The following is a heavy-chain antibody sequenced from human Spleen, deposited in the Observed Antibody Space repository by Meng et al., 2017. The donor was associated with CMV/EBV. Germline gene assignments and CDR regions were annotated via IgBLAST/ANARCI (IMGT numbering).Heavy chain of an antibody. CDR3: ARGLPLQGSITAAGFDY. V-gene: IGHV3-23*01. D-gene: IGHD6-13*01. CDR1: GFTFSSSA. J-gene: IGHJ4*02. Sequence: GESLKISCAASGFTFSSSAMSWVRQAPGKGLEWVSAITASGGSTYHADSVEGRFTISRDNAKNSLYLQMNSLRAEDTAVYYCARGLPLQGSITAAGFDYWGQGTLVTVSS. CDR2: ITASGGST.